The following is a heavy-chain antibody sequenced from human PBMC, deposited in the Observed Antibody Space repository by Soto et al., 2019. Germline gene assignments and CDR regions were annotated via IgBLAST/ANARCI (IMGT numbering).Heavy chain of an antibody. Sequence: GESLKISCKGSGYSFTSYWISWVRQMPGKGLEWMGRIDPSDSYTNYSPSFQGHVTISADKSISTAYLQWSSLKASDTAMYYRARTGGIVVVPAAMHEYYYGMDVWGQGTTVTVSS. J-gene: IGHJ6*02. CDR1: GYSFTSYW. CDR3: ARTGGIVVVPAAMHEYYYGMDV. D-gene: IGHD2-2*01. CDR2: IDPSDSYT. V-gene: IGHV5-10-1*01.